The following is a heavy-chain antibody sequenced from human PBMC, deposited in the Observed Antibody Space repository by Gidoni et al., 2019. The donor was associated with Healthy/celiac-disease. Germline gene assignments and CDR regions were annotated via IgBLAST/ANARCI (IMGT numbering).Heavy chain of an antibody. CDR1: GGPISSYY. Sequence: QVQLQESGPGLVKPSETLSLTCTVSGGPISSYYWSWIRQPPGKGLEWIGYIYYSGSTNYNPSLKSRVTISVDTSKNQFSLKLSSVTAADTAVYYCARGIAARLNWFDPWGQGTLVTVSS. D-gene: IGHD6-6*01. CDR3: ARGIAARLNWFDP. J-gene: IGHJ5*02. V-gene: IGHV4-59*01. CDR2: IYYSGST.